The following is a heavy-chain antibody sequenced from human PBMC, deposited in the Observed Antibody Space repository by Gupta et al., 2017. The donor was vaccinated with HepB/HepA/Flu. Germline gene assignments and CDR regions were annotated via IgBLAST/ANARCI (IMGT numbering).Heavy chain of an antibody. CDR1: GFNFHNNY. V-gene: IGHV3-74*01. D-gene: IGHD5-18*01. CDR2: INRDGTTT. Sequence: EVQLVESGGALVQPGGSLRLSCGASGFNFHNNYMHWVRQAPGKGLVWISRINRDGTTTSYADSVKGRFTISRDNAKKKMDLQMNSLRAEDTAVYYCVREIRTAMITRDGLDIWGQGTMVTVSS. J-gene: IGHJ3*02. CDR3: VREIRTAMITRDGLDI.